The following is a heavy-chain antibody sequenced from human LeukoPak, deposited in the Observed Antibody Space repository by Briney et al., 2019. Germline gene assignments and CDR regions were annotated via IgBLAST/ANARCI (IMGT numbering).Heavy chain of an antibody. D-gene: IGHD3-16*01. J-gene: IGHJ4*02. V-gene: IGHV3-74*01. Sequence: GGSLGLSCAASGYTFSSYWMHLVRQVPGKGLVWVSRINTDGSDTGYADSVKGRFTISRDNAKNTLYLQMNSLRAEDTAVYYCTRAPLGYYWGRGTLVTVSS. CDR1: GYTFSSYW. CDR3: TRAPLGYY. CDR2: INTDGSDT.